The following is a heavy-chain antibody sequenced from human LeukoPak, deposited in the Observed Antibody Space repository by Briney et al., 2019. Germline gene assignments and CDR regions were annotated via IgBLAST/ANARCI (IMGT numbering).Heavy chain of an antibody. CDR2: IRQDGSET. D-gene: IGHD2-2*01. J-gene: IGHJ4*02. CDR1: GFTFTNYW. CDR3: AMQFTYGDYRPAGGY. Sequence: GGSLRLSCTASGFTFTNYWMSWVRQAPGQGLEWVADIRQDGSETHYIDSVKDRFTISRDNAKKSLYLQMNSLRAEDTAVYFCAMQFTYGDYRPAGGYWGQGTLVTVSS. V-gene: IGHV3-7*01.